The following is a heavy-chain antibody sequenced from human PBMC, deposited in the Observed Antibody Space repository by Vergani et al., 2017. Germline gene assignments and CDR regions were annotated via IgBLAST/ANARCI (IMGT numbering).Heavy chain of an antibody. CDR3: ATIGYRRWGYYFDY. Sequence: QVQLQESGPGLVKPPGTLSLTCAVSGDSISSNNCWTWVRQPPGKGLEWIGEICHTEDTKYSPSLKSQVTGSVDESMNLSFLRLNSVTAADTAVYYCATIGYRRWGYYFDYWIEAVLVAVSS. D-gene: IGHD2-2*02. J-gene: IGHJ4*02. CDR2: ICHTEDT. CDR1: GDSISSNNC. V-gene: IGHV4-4*03.